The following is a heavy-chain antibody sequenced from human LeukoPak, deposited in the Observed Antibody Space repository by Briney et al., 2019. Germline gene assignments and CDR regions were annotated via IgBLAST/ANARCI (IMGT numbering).Heavy chain of an antibody. J-gene: IGHJ4*02. D-gene: IGHD1-1*01. CDR1: GVTFSNYG. V-gene: IGHV3-30*02. Sequence: RGSLRLSCAAAGVTFSNYGMRWVRQAPGKGLQWVAHILYVVRKTYSAQSVKGRVTISTDKSTSTLYMQMSSLRAEDTAVYYCAKGGSNNWSFDNWGQGSLVTLPS. CDR2: ILYVVRKT. CDR3: AKGGSNNWSFDN.